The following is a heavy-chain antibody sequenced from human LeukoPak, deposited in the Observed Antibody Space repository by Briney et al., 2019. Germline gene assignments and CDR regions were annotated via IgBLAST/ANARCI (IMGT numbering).Heavy chain of an antibody. J-gene: IGHJ4*02. Sequence: PGGSLRLSCAASGFTFSSYGMHWVRQAPGKGLEWVAFIRYDGSNKYYADSVKGRFTISRDNSKNTLYLQMNSLRAEDTAVYYCARHRIAVAVGLDYWGQGTLVTVSS. V-gene: IGHV3-30*02. D-gene: IGHD6-19*01. CDR2: IRYDGSNK. CDR3: ARHRIAVAVGLDY. CDR1: GFTFSSYG.